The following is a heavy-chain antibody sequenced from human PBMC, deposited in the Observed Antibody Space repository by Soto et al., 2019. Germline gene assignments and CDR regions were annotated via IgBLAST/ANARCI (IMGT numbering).Heavy chain of an antibody. CDR3: ARERIEARPGSDY. Sequence: ASVKVSCKASGYTFTGYYMHWVRQAPGQGLEWMGWINPNSGGTNYAQKFQGRVTMTRDTSISTAYMELSRLRSDDTAVYYCARERIEARPGSDYWGQGTLVTVSS. J-gene: IGHJ4*02. CDR2: INPNSGGT. CDR1: GYTFTGYY. D-gene: IGHD6-6*01. V-gene: IGHV1-2*02.